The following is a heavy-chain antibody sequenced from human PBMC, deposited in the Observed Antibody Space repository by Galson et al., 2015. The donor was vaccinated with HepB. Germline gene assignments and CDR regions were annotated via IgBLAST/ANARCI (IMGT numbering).Heavy chain of an antibody. CDR2: IYPGDSDT. V-gene: IGHV5-51*01. CDR3: ARGGYCSGGSCYRFNAFDI. D-gene: IGHD2-15*01. CDR1: GYSFTSYW. J-gene: IGHJ3*02. Sequence: QSGAEVKKPGESLKISCKGSGYSFTSYWIGWVRQMPGKGLEWMGIIYPGDSDTRYSPSFQGQVTISADKSISTAYLQWSSLKASDTAMYYCARGGYCSGGSCYRFNAFDIWGQGTMVTVSS.